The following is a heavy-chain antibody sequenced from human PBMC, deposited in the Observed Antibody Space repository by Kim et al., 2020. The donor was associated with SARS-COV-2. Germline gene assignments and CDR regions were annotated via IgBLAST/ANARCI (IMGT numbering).Heavy chain of an antibody. CDR3: ARAGGTNTRYYYNGMDV. CDR2: IYHSGET. Sequence: SETLSLTCSVSGGSISSSNWWTWVRQPPGKGLEWIGEIYHSGETNYNPSLKSRVTISVDTSKNKFSLKVKSVTATDTAIYYCARAGGTNTRYYYNGMDVWGQGTTVTVYS. J-gene: IGHJ6*02. CDR1: GGSISSSNW. D-gene: IGHD3-10*01. V-gene: IGHV4-4*02.